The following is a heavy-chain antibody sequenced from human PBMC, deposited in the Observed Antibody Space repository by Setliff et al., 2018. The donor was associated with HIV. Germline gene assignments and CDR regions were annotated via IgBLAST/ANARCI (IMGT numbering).Heavy chain of an antibody. D-gene: IGHD1-1*01. CDR3: ARETSVTPVGLDH. J-gene: IGHJ1*01. V-gene: IGHV4-34*01. Sequence: ETLSLTCAVYGGSFGAYYWTWIRQPPGKGLEWIGEINRSGNTKYNPSLKSRVTISIDTSKKQFSLKLSSVTAADTAVYYCARETSVTPVGLDHWGQGTLVTVSS. CDR1: GGSFGAYY. CDR2: INRSGNT.